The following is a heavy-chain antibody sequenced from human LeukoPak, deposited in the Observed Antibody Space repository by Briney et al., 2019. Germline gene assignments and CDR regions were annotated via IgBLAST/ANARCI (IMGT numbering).Heavy chain of an antibody. Sequence: SETLSLTCTVSGGSISSYYWSWIRQPPGKGLEWIGFIYYSGSTNYNPSLKTRVTISVDTSKNQFSLKLRSVTAADTAVYYCARNEDYNSGWYIDYWGQGTLVTVSS. CDR3: ARNEDYNSGWYIDY. D-gene: IGHD5-12*01. CDR1: GGSISSYY. J-gene: IGHJ4*02. V-gene: IGHV4-59*08. CDR2: IYYSGST.